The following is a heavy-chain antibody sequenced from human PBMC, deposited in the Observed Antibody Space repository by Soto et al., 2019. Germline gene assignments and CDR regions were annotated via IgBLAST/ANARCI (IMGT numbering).Heavy chain of an antibody. J-gene: IGHJ3*02. CDR1: GYTFTSYY. V-gene: IGHV1-46*01. Sequence: ASVKVSCKASGYTFTSYYMHWVRQAPGQGLEWMGIINPSGGSTSYAQKFQGRVTMTRDTSTSTVYMELSSLRSEDTAVYYCARTPITMIVVVQDGDAFDIWGQGTMVTVSS. CDR3: ARTPITMIVVVQDGDAFDI. CDR2: INPSGGST. D-gene: IGHD3-22*01.